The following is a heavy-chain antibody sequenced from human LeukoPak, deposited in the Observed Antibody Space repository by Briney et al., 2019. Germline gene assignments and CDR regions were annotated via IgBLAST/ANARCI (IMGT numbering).Heavy chain of an antibody. D-gene: IGHD4-17*01. V-gene: IGHV1-8*01. CDR3: ARNHMTTVTLYYFDY. CDR1: GYTFSSYD. J-gene: IGHJ4*02. CDR2: MNPNSGNT. Sequence: ASVKVSCKASGYTFSSYDINWVRQATGQGLEWMGWMNPNSGNTGYAQKFQGRVTMTRNTSISTAYMELSSLRSEDTAVYYCARNHMTTVTLYYFDYWGQGTLVTVSS.